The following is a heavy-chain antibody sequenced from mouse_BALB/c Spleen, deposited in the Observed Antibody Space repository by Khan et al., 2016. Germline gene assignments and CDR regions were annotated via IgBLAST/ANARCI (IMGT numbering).Heavy chain of an antibody. Sequence: VQLQESGPELVKPGASVKMSCKASGYTFTDYVISWVKQRTGQGLEWIGEIYPGSGSTYYNEKFKGKATLTAEKSSNTAYMQLSSLTSEDSAVYFCAKGLGAMDYWGQGTSVTVSS. CDR1: GYTFTDYV. D-gene: IGHD3-3*01. CDR2: IYPGSGST. V-gene: IGHV1-77*01. J-gene: IGHJ4*01. CDR3: AKGLGAMDY.